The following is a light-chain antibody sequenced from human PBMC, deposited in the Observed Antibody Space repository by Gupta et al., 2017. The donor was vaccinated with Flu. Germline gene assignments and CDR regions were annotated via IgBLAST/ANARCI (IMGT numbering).Light chain of an antibody. CDR1: NIENKN. V-gene: IGLV3-9*01. CDR2: RDS. J-gene: IGLJ2*01. CDR3: QVWDSNTVV. Sequence: TCGGNNIENKNVHWYHHKPGQAPVVVIYRDSHRPSGIPERFSGSNSGNMATLTISRAQAGDEADYYCQVWDSNTVVFGGGTKLTVL.